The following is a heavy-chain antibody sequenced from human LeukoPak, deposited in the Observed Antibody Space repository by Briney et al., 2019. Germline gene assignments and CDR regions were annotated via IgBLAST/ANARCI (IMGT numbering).Heavy chain of an antibody. Sequence: PGRSLRLSSAPSGFTLSSYAMHRVRQAPGKGLEGVAVISYDGSNKYYADSVKGRFTISRDDSKNTLYLQMNSLRAEDTAVYYCARAPRGSSSWYYFDYWGQGTLVTVSS. V-gene: IGHV3-30*04. CDR2: ISYDGSNK. D-gene: IGHD6-13*01. CDR1: GFTLSSYA. CDR3: ARAPRGSSSWYYFDY. J-gene: IGHJ4*02.